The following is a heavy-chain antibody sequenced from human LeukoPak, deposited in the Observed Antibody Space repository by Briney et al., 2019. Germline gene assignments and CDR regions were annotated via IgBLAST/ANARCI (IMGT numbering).Heavy chain of an antibody. CDR3: AKDLSSGWTNWFDP. Sequence: PGRSLRLSCAASGFTFSSYGMHWVRQAPGKGLEGVAVISYDGSNKYYADSVKGRFTISRDNSKNTLYLQMNSLRAEDTAVYYCAKDLSSGWTNWFDPWGQGTLVTVSS. CDR2: ISYDGSNK. CDR1: GFTFSSYG. V-gene: IGHV3-30*18. J-gene: IGHJ5*02. D-gene: IGHD6-19*01.